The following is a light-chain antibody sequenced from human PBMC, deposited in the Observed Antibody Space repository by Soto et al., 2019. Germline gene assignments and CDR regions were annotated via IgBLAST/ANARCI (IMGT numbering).Light chain of an antibody. J-gene: IGKJ1*01. CDR1: HNVDNW. V-gene: IGKV1D-16*01. CDR3: QQYVSYPRT. CDR2: AAS. Sequence: DIEMTQSPSSLFASVGDRVTITCRASHNVDNWVAWYQQKPEKAPKSLIYAASSLHSGVPLRFSGSGSGAHFPLTISNLQPEDFATYYCQQYVSYPRTFGQGTKVEIK.